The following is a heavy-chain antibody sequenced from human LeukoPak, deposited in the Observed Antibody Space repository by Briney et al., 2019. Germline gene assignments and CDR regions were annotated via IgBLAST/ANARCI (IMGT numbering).Heavy chain of an antibody. CDR1: GYTFTSYD. J-gene: IGHJ4*02. Sequence: ASVKVSCKASGYTFTSYDINWVRQAPGQGLEWMGWMNPNSGNTGYAQKFQGRVTMTRNTSISTAYMELSSLRSEDTAVYYCARGGGYNGYDYYDYWGQGTLVTVSS. V-gene: IGHV1-8*01. D-gene: IGHD5-12*01. CDR2: MNPNSGNT. CDR3: ARGGGYNGYDYYDY.